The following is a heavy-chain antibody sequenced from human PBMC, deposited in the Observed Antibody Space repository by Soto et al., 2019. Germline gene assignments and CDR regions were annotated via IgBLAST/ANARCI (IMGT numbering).Heavy chain of an antibody. J-gene: IGHJ6*02. CDR2: INPNSGGT. V-gene: IGHV1-2*04. Sequence: VKVSCKASGYTFTGYYMHWVRQAPGQGLEWVGWINPNSGGTNYAQKFQGWVTMTRDTSISTAYMELSRLRSDDTAVYYCARDGLSAAGTYYYYGMDVWGQGTTVTVSS. CDR1: GYTFTGYY. D-gene: IGHD6-13*01. CDR3: ARDGLSAAGTYYYYGMDV.